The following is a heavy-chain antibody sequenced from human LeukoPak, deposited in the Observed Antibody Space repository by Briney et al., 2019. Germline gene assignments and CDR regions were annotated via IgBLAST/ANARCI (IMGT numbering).Heavy chain of an antibody. J-gene: IGHJ6*02. V-gene: IGHV3-48*03. Sequence: GGSLRLSCAASGFTFSIYAMSWVRQAPGKGLEWFSYISSSGRTIYYADSVKGRFTISRDNAKNSLYLQMNSLRAEDTAVYYCARDLSYYGMDVWGQGTTVTVSS. CDR2: ISSSGRTI. D-gene: IGHD2/OR15-2a*01. CDR1: GFTFSIYA. CDR3: ARDLSYYGMDV.